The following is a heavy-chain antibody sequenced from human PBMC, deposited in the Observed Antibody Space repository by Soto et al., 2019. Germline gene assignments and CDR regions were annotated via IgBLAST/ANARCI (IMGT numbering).Heavy chain of an antibody. CDR3: ARVRRIWEPRETFDI. J-gene: IGHJ3*02. V-gene: IGHV1-18*01. D-gene: IGHD1-26*01. CDR2: ISPFNGNT. CDR1: GYTFNTYG. Sequence: QVQLVQSGGEVKKPGASVKVSCKASGYTFNTYGISWVRQAPGQGLEWVGWISPFNGNTNYAQNLQGRVTMTTDASTSTASMELSSLSSDDTALYYCARVRRIWEPRETFDIWGQGTMVTVSS.